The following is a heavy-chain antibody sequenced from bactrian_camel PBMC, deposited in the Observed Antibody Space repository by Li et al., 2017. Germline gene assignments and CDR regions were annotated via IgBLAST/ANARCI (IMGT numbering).Heavy chain of an antibody. J-gene: IGHJ4*01. CDR1: GYTYNSNC. CDR3: TTAAFGY. D-gene: IGHD1*01. CDR2: IYFGGGST. V-gene: IGHV3S54*01. Sequence: HVQLVESGGGSVQAGGSLRLSCAASGYTYNSNCMGWFRQAPGKEREGVASIYFGGGSTSYAEPVKGRFTISRDNAKNTLYLQMISLEPEDTAVYYCTTAAFGYWGQGTQVTVSS.